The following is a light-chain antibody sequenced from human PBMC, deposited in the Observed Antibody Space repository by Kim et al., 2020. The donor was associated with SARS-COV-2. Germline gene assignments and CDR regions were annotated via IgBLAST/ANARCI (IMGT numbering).Light chain of an antibody. J-gene: IGLJ2*01. CDR2: SND. CDR3: VAWDDSLKGSV. Sequence: QSVLTQPPSASGTPGQRVTISCSGSISNIGSNVVNWYQQLPGTAPKLLMYSNDYRPSGVPDRFSGSKSGTSASLAISGLQSEDEADYYCVAWDDSLKGSVFGEGTQLTVL. CDR1: ISNIGSNV. V-gene: IGLV1-44*01.